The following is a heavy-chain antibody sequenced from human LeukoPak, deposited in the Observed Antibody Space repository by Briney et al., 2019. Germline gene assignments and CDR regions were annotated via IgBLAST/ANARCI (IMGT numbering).Heavy chain of an antibody. V-gene: IGHV3-30*02. CDR3: AKDRNYYDSSGYYWH. CDR2: IRYDGSNK. D-gene: IGHD3-22*01. J-gene: IGHJ4*02. Sequence: PGGSLRLSCAVSGFTFSSYGMHWVRGAPGKGLEWVAFIRYDGSNKNYADSVKGRFTISRDNSKNTLYLQMNSLRAEDTAVYYCAKDRNYYDSSGYYWHWGQGTLVTVSS. CDR1: GFTFSSYG.